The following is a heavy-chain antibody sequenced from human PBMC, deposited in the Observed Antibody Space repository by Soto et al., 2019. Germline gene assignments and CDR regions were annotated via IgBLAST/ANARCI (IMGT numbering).Heavy chain of an antibody. Sequence: QVQLVQSGAEVKKPGASVKVSCKASGYTFSGYYMYWVRQAPGQGLEWMGWINPNTGGTNYGQKFQGRETMPRDTSISTAYMELSRLRSDDTAVYYCARDGEWLQRYYYCYNCMDVWGQGTTVTVSS. J-gene: IGHJ6*02. V-gene: IGHV1-2*02. CDR2: INPNTGGT. CDR1: GYTFSGYY. D-gene: IGHD5-12*01. CDR3: ARDGEWLQRYYYCYNCMDV.